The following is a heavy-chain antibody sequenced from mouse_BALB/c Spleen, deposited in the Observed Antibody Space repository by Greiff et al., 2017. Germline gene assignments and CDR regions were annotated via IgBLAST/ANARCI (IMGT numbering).Heavy chain of an antibody. J-gene: IGHJ2*01. V-gene: IGHV5-17*02. D-gene: IGHD2-4*01. CDR1: GFTFSSFG. CDR2: ISSGSSTI. Sequence: EVQLVESGGGLVQPGGSRKLSCAASGFTFSSFGMHWVRQAPEKGLEWVAYISSGSSTIYYADTVKGRFTITRDKPKNTLFLQMNSLRSEDTAMYDCARDYDGGDYWGQGTTLTVSS. CDR3: ARDYDGGDY.